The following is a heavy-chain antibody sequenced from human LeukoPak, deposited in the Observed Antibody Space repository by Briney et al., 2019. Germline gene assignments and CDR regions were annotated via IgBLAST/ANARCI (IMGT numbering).Heavy chain of an antibody. Sequence: PGGSLRLSCAASGFTFSSYGMHWVRQAPGKGLEWVAVIWYDGSNKYYADSVKGRFTISRDNSKNTLYLQMNSLRAEDTAVYYCAREGTGDLFDYWGQGTLVTVSS. D-gene: IGHD7-27*01. CDR2: IWYDGSNK. CDR1: GFTFSSYG. V-gene: IGHV3-33*01. CDR3: AREGTGDLFDY. J-gene: IGHJ4*02.